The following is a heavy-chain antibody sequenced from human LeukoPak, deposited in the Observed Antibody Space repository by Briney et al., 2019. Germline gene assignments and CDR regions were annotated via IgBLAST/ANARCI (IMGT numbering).Heavy chain of an antibody. CDR2: IWYDGSNK. CDR3: ARDCSGGSCYSFDY. V-gene: IGHV3-33*08. CDR1: GFTFSSYG. Sequence: SGGSLRLSCAASGFTFSSYGMHWVRQAPGKGLEWVAVIWYDGSNKYYADSVKGRFTISRDNSKNTLYLQMNSLRAEDTAVYYCARDCSGGSCYSFDYWGQGTLVTVSS. J-gene: IGHJ4*02. D-gene: IGHD2-15*01.